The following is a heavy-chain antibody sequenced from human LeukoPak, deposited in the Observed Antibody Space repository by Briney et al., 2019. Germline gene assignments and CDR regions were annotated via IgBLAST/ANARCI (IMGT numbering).Heavy chain of an antibody. V-gene: IGHV3-23*01. CDR2: ISDSGGST. CDR3: ARDIRGSGNYGWFDP. Sequence: GGSLRLSCVASGFTFSSYAMSWVRQAPGKGLEWVAAISDSGGSTYYVDSVRGRFTISRDNSKNTLYLQMNSLRAEDTAIYSCARDIRGSGNYGWFDPWGQGTLVTVSS. D-gene: IGHD3-10*01. J-gene: IGHJ5*02. CDR1: GFTFSSYA.